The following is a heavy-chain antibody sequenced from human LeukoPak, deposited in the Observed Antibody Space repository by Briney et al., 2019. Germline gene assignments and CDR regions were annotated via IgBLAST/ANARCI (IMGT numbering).Heavy chain of an antibody. D-gene: IGHD3-16*02. CDR1: GCTVSSNY. Sequence: GGSLRLSCAASGCTVSSNYMSWVRQAPGKGLEWVSVIYSGGSTYYADSVKGRFTISRDNSKNTLYLQMNSLGAEDTAVYYCARDLNDYVWGSYRICWGQGTLVTVSS. CDR2: IYSGGST. J-gene: IGHJ4*02. CDR3: ARDLNDYVWGSYRIC. V-gene: IGHV3-53*01.